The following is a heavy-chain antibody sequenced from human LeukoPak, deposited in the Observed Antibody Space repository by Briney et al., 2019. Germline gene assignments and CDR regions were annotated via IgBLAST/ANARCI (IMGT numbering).Heavy chain of an antibody. CDR2: IKEDGSQK. D-gene: IGHD6-6*01. CDR3: ARERGAARRSLDY. CDR1: GFTFSSYW. V-gene: IGHV3-7*01. Sequence: PGGSLRLSCAASGFTFSSYWMSWVRQAPGKGLEWVANIKEDGSQKYYVDSVKGRFTISRDNAKNSLYLQMNSLRAEDTAVYYCARERGAARRSLDYWGQGTLVTVSS. J-gene: IGHJ4*02.